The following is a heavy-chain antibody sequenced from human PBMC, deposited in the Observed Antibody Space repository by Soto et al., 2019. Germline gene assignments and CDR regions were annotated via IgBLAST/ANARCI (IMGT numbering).Heavy chain of an antibody. CDR2: INHSGST. CDR3: ARGFAYYYGSGSYYKRPGWFDP. CDR1: GGSFSGYY. D-gene: IGHD3-10*01. Sequence: PSETLSLTCGVYGGSFSGYYWSWIRQPPGKGLEWIGEINHSGSTNYNPSLKSRVTISVDTSKNQFSLKLSSVTVADTAVYYCARGFAYYYGSGSYYKRPGWFDPWGQGTLVTVS. V-gene: IGHV4-34*01. J-gene: IGHJ5*02.